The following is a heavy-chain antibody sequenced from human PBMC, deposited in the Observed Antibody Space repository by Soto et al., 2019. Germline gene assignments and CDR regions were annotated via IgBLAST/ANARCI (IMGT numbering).Heavy chain of an antibody. CDR1: GYTFIDYY. CDR2: ISPRSGGT. V-gene: IGHV1-2*02. Sequence: VASVKVSCKASGYTFIDYYMHWVRQAPGQGFEWMGRISPRSGGTNYAQKFQGRVTMTWDTPLNTAYMELSSLISEDTAVYYCARPPGYISDWYYFDLWGQGTLVTVSS. J-gene: IGHJ4*02. CDR3: ARPPGYISDWYYFDL. D-gene: IGHD3-9*01.